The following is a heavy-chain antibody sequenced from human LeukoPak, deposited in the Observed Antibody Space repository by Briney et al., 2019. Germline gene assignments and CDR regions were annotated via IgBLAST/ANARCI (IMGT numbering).Heavy chain of an antibody. Sequence: GGSLRLSCAASGFTFRSYSMNWVRQAPGKGLEWVSSINPLASSIYYADSVKGRFIISRDNAKNSLYLQMDSLRAEDTAFYYCARLRRNSDRSGYYYYYDYWGQGTLVTVSS. J-gene: IGHJ4*02. CDR3: ARLRRNSDRSGYYYYYDY. CDR2: INPLASSI. V-gene: IGHV3-21*01. CDR1: GFTFRSYS. D-gene: IGHD3-22*01.